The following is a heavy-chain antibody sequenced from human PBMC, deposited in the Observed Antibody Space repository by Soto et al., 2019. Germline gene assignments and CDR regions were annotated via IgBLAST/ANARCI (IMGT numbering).Heavy chain of an antibody. Sequence: GASVKVSCTASGYTFTSYDINWVRQATGQGLEWMGWMNPNSGNTGYAQKFQGRVTMTRNTSISTAYMELSSLRSEDTAVYYCARGPGYSSGWYYPETYYYYMDVWGKGTTVTVSS. CDR3: ARGPGYSSGWYYPETYYYYMDV. CDR2: MNPNSGNT. D-gene: IGHD6-19*01. V-gene: IGHV1-8*01. J-gene: IGHJ6*03. CDR1: GYTFTSYD.